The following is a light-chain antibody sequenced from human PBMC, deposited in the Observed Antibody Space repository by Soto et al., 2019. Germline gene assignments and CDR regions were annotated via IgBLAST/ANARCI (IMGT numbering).Light chain of an antibody. Sequence: DIQMTQSPSSVSASVGDRVTITCRASQDINRWLAWYQQKPGKAPKLLIYEASNLQSGVPSRFSGSGSETDFSLTISSLQPEDFATYYCQQANSVPYTFGQGTKLEIK. J-gene: IGKJ2*01. CDR2: EAS. CDR3: QQANSVPYT. V-gene: IGKV1D-12*01. CDR1: QDINRW.